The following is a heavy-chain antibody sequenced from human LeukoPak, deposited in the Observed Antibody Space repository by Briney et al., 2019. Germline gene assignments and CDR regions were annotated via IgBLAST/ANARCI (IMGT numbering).Heavy chain of an antibody. CDR3: ARSVPYNYVNWFDP. J-gene: IGHJ5*02. CDR2: IYYSGST. V-gene: IGHV4-59*01. Sequence: SETLSLTCTVSGGSISSYYWSWIRQPPGKGLEWIGYIYYSGSTNYNPSLKSRVTISVDTSKNQFSLKLSSVTAADTAVYYCARSVPYNYVNWFDPWGQGTLVTVSS. CDR1: GGSISSYY. D-gene: IGHD5-18*01.